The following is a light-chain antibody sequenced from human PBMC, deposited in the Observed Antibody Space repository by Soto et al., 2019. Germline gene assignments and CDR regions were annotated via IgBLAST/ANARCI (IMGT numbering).Light chain of an antibody. CDR2: DVT. V-gene: IGLV2-11*01. CDR1: TSDIGGYKY. CDR3: CSYACTTHV. J-gene: IGLJ1*01. Sequence: QSALTQPPSVSGSPGQSVTISCTGTTSDIGGYKYVSWYQQLPGKAPKLMIFDVTKRPSGVPDRFSGSNSGNTASLTISGLQAEDEAIYYCCSYACTTHVFGTGTKVTVL.